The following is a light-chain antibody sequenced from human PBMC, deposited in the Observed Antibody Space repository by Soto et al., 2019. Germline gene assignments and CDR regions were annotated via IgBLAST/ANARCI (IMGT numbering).Light chain of an antibody. CDR2: GPS. CDR3: QQYGSSPTWT. CDR1: QNVSSKL. V-gene: IGKV3-20*01. Sequence: TVLTQSPGTLSLSPGERATLSCRASQNVSSKLLVWYQQHPGQAPRLLIYGPSSRATGIPDSFSGSGSGTDFTLTISRLEPDDFAVYYCQQYGSSPTWTFGQGTKVDIK. J-gene: IGKJ1*01.